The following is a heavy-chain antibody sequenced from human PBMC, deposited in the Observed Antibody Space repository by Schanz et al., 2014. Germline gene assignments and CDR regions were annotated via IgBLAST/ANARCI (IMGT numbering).Heavy chain of an antibody. J-gene: IGHJ2*01. CDR2: ISGSSTYT. CDR3: ARFPDIAVTLNLWFFDL. D-gene: IGHD6-19*01. CDR1: GFRFSDHY. V-gene: IGHV3-11*06. Sequence: HVQLVESGGVSVKPGGSLSLSCAASGFRFSDHYMSWVRQAPGKGPEWVSHISGSSTYTNYADSVKGRFTISRDNAKNSLYLQMNSLRAEDTAVYYCARFPDIAVTLNLWFFDLWGRGTVVTVSS.